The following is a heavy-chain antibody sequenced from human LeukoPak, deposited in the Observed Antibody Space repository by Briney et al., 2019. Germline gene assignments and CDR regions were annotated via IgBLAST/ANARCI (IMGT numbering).Heavy chain of an antibody. CDR3: ARDPYGGNSRSLTIYYGMDV. D-gene: IGHD4-23*01. J-gene: IGHJ6*02. CDR1: GFTFSSYE. CDR2: ITNRGSGSTI. V-gene: IGHV3-48*03. Sequence: GGSLRLSCAASGFTFSSYEMNWVRQAPGKGLEWVSYITNRGSGSTIYYAGPVKGRFTVSRDDAKNSLYLQMNSLRAEDTAVYYCARDPYGGNSRSLTIYYGMDVWGQGTTVTVSS.